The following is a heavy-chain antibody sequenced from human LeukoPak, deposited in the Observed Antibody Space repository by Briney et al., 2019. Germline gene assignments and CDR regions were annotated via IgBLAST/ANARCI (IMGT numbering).Heavy chain of an antibody. CDR3: ARLPQLAYCGGDCYSRFDY. V-gene: IGHV3-7*01. Sequence: GGSLRLSCAASGFTFSSYWMSWVRQAPGKGLEWVANIKQDGSEKYYVDSVRGRFTISRDNAKNSLYLQMNSLRAEDTAVYYCARLPQLAYCGGDCYSRFDYWGQGTLVTVSS. J-gene: IGHJ4*02. CDR2: IKQDGSEK. CDR1: GFTFSSYW. D-gene: IGHD2-21*02.